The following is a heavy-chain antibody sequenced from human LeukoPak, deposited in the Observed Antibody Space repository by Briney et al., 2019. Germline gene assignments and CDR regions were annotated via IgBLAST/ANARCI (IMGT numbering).Heavy chain of an antibody. D-gene: IGHD3-10*01. CDR2: IYYSGST. J-gene: IGHJ5*02. V-gene: IGHV4-59*12. CDR3: ARKSNIWFGDNWFDP. CDR1: GGSISSYY. Sequence: SETLSLTCTVSGGSISSYYWSWIRQPPGKGLEWIGYIYYSGSTNYNPSLKSRVTISVDTSKNQFSLKLSSVTAADTAVYYCARKSNIWFGDNWFDPWGQGTLVTVSS.